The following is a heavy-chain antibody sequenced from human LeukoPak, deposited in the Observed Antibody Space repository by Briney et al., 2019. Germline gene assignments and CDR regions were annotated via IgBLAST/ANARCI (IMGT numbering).Heavy chain of an antibody. J-gene: IGHJ6*03. CDR2: IYTSGST. CDR1: GGSISSYY. V-gene: IGHV4-4*09. CDR3: ARTIRTMVRGVINYYYYMDV. Sequence: PSETLSLTCTVSGGSISSYYWSWIRQPPGKGPEWIGYIYTSGSTNYNPSLKSRVTISVDTSKNQFSLKLSSVTAADTAVYYCARTIRTMVRGVINYYYYMDVWGKGTTVTVSS. D-gene: IGHD3-10*01.